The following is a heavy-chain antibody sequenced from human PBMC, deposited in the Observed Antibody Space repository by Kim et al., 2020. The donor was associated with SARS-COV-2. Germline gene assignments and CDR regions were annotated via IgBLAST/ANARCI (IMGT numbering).Heavy chain of an antibody. CDR1: GFTFSDYY. D-gene: IGHD1-1*01. Sequence: GGSLRLSCAASGFTFSDYYMSWIRQAPGKGLEWVSYISSSSSYTNYADSVKGRFTISRDNAKNSLYLQMNSLRAEDTAVYYCARHTGTGYYYYGMDVWGQGTTVTVSS. CDR2: ISSSSSYT. V-gene: IGHV3-11*06. J-gene: IGHJ6*02. CDR3: ARHTGTGYYYYGMDV.